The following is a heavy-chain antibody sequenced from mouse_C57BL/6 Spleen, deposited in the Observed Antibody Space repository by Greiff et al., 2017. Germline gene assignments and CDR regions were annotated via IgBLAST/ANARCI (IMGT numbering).Heavy chain of an antibody. CDR3: ARSDSNYSLDY. D-gene: IGHD2-5*01. V-gene: IGHV2-2*01. CDR2: IWRGGST. J-gene: IGHJ2*01. CDR1: GFSLTSYG. Sequence: QVQLQQSGPGLVQPSQSLSITCTVSGFSLTSYGVHWVRQSPGKGLEWLGVIWRGGSTDYNAAFISRLSISKDNSKGQVFFKMNSLQADDTAIYYCARSDSNYSLDYWGQGTTLTVSS.